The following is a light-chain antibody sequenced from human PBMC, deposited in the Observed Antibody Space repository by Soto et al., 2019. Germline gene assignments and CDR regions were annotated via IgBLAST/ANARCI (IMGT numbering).Light chain of an antibody. CDR3: QQYGSSPSWT. J-gene: IGKJ1*01. CDR1: QSVSSSY. V-gene: IGKV3-20*01. CDR2: GAS. Sequence: EIVLTQSPGTLSLSPGERVTLSCRASQSVSSSYLAWYQRKPGQAPRLLIYGASSRATGIPDRFSGSGSGTDFTLTISRLEPEDFAVYYCQQYGSSPSWTFGQGTKVDIK.